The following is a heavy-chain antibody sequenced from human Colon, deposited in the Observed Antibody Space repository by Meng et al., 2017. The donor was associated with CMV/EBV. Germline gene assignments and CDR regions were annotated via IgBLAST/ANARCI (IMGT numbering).Heavy chain of an antibody. CDR3: ARAKRAFSGYDFEY. D-gene: IGHD5-12*01. J-gene: IGHJ4*01. Sequence: GYTFTEYYILGVRQAPGQGLEWMGRIYPKTGGTNFAQKFQGRVTMATNTSITTAYMELSSLTSDDTAVYYCARAKRAFSGYDFEYWGQGTLVTVSS. V-gene: IGHV1-2*06. CDR2: IYPKTGGT. CDR1: GYTFTEYY.